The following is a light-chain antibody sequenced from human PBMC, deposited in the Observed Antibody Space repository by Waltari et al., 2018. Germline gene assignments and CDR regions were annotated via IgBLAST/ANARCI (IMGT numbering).Light chain of an antibody. J-gene: IGLJ2*01. CDR1: SSDVGGYNS. CDR2: EVS. Sequence: QSALTQPASVSGSPVQSITISCTGTSSDVGGYNSVSWYQQHPGKAPKLMIYEVSNRPSGVSNRFSGSKSGNTASLTISGLQAEDEADYYCSSYTSSSTLVVFGGGTKLTVL. V-gene: IGLV2-14*01. CDR3: SSYTSSSTLVV.